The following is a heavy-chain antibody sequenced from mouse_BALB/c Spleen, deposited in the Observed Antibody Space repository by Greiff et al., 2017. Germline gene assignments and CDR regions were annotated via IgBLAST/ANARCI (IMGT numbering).Heavy chain of an antibody. V-gene: IGHV1-18*01. CDR2: INPNNGGT. D-gene: IGHD1-2*01. CDR3: ARHYYGYWSFDV. Sequence: VQLQQSGPELVKPGASVKIPCKASGYTFTDYKMDWVKQSPGQSLEWIGDINPNNGGTIYNQKFKGKATLTVDKSSSTAYLELRSLTSEDTAVYYCARHYYGYWSFDVWGAGTTVTVSA. J-gene: IGHJ1*01. CDR1: GYTFTDYK.